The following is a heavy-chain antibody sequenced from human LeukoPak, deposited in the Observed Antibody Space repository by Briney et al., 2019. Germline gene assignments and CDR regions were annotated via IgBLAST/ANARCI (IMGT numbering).Heavy chain of an antibody. V-gene: IGHV3-21*01. Sequence: GGSLRLSCAASEFTFSTYSMNWVRQAPGKGLEWVSSISSGSTYIYYADSVKGRFTISRDNAKNSLYLQMNSLRAEDTAVYYCAREASAVVVPAAMTVGYYYYYMDVWGKGTTVTVSS. CDR1: EFTFSTYS. J-gene: IGHJ6*03. CDR3: AREASAVVVPAAMTVGYYYYYMDV. CDR2: ISSGSTYI. D-gene: IGHD2-2*01.